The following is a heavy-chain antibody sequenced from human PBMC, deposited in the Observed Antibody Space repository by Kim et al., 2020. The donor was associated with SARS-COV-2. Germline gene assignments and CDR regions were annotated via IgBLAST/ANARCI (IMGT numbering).Heavy chain of an antibody. Sequence: SETLSLTCTVSGYSISSGYYWGWIRQPPGKGLEWIGSIYHSGSTYYNPSLKSRVTISVDTSKNQFSLKLSSVTAADTAVYYCARIAGVRGVTLYYFDYWGQGTLVTVSS. V-gene: IGHV4-38-2*02. J-gene: IGHJ4*02. CDR1: GYSISSGYY. D-gene: IGHD3-10*01. CDR2: IYHSGST. CDR3: ARIAGVRGVTLYYFDY.